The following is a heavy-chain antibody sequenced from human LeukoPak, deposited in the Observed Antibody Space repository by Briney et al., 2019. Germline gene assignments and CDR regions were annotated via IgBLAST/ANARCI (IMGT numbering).Heavy chain of an antibody. Sequence: PSETLSLTCTVSGGSFSTYYWSWIRQPPGKGLEWIGYIYYSGSTNYNPSLKSRVTISVDTSKNQFSLKLSSVTAADTAVYYCARGLEGYYYDFWSGYYSPTFDLWGRGTLVTVSS. V-gene: IGHV4-59*01. CDR3: ARGLEGYYYDFWSGYYSPTFDL. CDR2: IYYSGST. J-gene: IGHJ2*01. D-gene: IGHD3-3*01. CDR1: GGSFSTYY.